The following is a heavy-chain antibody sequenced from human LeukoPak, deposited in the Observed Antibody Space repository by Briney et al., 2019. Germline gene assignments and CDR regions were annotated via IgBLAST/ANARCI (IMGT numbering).Heavy chain of an antibody. V-gene: IGHV3-21*01. CDR1: GFTFSSYS. Sequence: GGSLRLSCAASGFTFSSYSMNWVRQAPGKGPEWVSSISSSSNYIYYADSVKGRFTISRDSAKNSLYLQMNSLRAEDTAVYYCARDYYGSGSYEFDYWGQGTLVTVSS. D-gene: IGHD3-10*01. CDR3: ARDYYGSGSYEFDY. CDR2: ISSSSNYI. J-gene: IGHJ4*02.